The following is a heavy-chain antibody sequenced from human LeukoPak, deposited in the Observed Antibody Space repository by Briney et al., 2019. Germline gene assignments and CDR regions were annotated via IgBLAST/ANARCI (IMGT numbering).Heavy chain of an antibody. J-gene: IGHJ4*02. D-gene: IGHD6-13*01. CDR1: GYSFTGYY. CDR3: ARGQGSSAEGY. V-gene: IGHV1-8*02. Sequence: ASVKVSCKASGYSFTGYYIHWVRQAPGQGLEWMGWINPNSGDTGYAQKFQGRVTMTRSTSISTAYVELSSLTSEDTAVYYCARGQGSSAEGYWGQGTLVTVSS. CDR2: INPNSGDT.